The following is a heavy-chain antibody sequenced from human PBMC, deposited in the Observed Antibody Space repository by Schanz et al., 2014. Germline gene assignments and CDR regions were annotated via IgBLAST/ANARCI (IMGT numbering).Heavy chain of an antibody. CDR2: INTGSGDT. J-gene: IGHJ4*02. CDR1: GYIFINSG. Sequence: QIQLVQSGPEVKKPGATVKVSCKASGYIFINSGISWVRQAPGQGLEWMGWINTGSGDTKYSQNFQGRVTMTTDTSTSTAYMALTDLRSDDTAVYYCARDAADFYDILTEEDYWGQGALVTVSS. D-gene: IGHD3-9*01. V-gene: IGHV1-18*01. CDR3: ARDAADFYDILTEEDY.